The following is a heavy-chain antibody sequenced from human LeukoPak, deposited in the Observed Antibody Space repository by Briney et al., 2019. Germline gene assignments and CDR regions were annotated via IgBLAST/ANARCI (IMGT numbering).Heavy chain of an antibody. CDR1: GFSFSNYY. D-gene: IGHD3-3*01. CDR2: ITPSSDII. J-gene: IGHJ4*02. V-gene: IGHV3-48*01. CDR3: ARVVPGVTGGDY. Sequence: GGSLRLSCAASGFSFSNYYMIWVRQAPGKGLECISYITPSSDIIHYADPVKGRFAVSRDNAKNLLYLQMNSLRVEDTALYYCARVVPGVTGGDYWGRGTLVSVSS.